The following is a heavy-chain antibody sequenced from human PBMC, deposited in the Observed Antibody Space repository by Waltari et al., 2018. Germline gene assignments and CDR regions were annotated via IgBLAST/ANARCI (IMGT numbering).Heavy chain of an antibody. V-gene: IGHV1-24*01. Sequence: QVQLVQSGTEVKKPGASVKVSCQVSGYTLSELSMHWVRQAPGKGPEWMGGFDPEEGEIVYAQKFQGRVTMTEDTSTDTAYMKLSSLRSEDTAMYYCATIPSLSVSGPFDFWGQGTLVTVSS. D-gene: IGHD1-1*01. CDR3: ATIPSLSVSGPFDF. J-gene: IGHJ4*02. CDR1: GYTLSELS. CDR2: FDPEEGEI.